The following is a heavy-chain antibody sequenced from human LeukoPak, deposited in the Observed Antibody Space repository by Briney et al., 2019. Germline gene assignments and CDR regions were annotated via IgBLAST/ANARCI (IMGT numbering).Heavy chain of an antibody. V-gene: IGHV4-30-4*01. CDR3: ARDKRGSGRTRYFDY. CDR2: IYYSGST. J-gene: IGHJ4*02. D-gene: IGHD3-10*01. CDR1: GGSISSGDYY. Sequence: PSETLSLTCTVSGGSISSGDYYWSWIRQPPGKGLEWIGYIYYSGSTYYNPSLKSRVTISVDTSKNQFSLKLSSVTAADTALYYCARDKRGSGRTRYFDYWGQGTLVTVSS.